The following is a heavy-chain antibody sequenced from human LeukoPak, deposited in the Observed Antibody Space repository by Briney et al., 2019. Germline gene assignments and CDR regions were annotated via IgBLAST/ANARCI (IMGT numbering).Heavy chain of an antibody. CDR3: ARALSYRDGFDN. Sequence: PGGSLRLSCATSGFTFTNYEMNCLRQAPRKGLEWVAYIVVHGTTAYYADSVRGRFTISRDNAKNSLHLQMDSLRVEDTGIYYCARALSYRDGFDNWGQGALVTVSS. V-gene: IGHV3-48*03. CDR1: GFTFTNYE. D-gene: IGHD5-24*01. J-gene: IGHJ4*02. CDR2: IVVHGTTA.